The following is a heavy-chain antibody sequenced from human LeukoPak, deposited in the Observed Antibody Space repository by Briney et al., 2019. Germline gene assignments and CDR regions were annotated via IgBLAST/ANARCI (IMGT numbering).Heavy chain of an antibody. CDR3: ARGPLGEYFDY. Sequence: GGSLRLSCAASGFTLSSYAMSWVRQGPGRGLEWVSAISVSGNTYHADSVKGRFTISRDNAKNSLYLQMNSLRAEDTAVYYCARGPLGEYFDYWGQGTLVTVSS. J-gene: IGHJ4*02. V-gene: IGHV3-21*01. CDR1: GFTLSSYA. CDR2: ISVSGNT. D-gene: IGHD3-16*01.